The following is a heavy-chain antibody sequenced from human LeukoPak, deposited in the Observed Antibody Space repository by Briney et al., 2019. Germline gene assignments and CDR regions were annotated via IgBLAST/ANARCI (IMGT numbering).Heavy chain of an antibody. J-gene: IGHJ6*03. D-gene: IGHD1/OR15-1a*01. CDR1: GYTFTSYA. CDR3: AILFGGGTEQGTSTGDYMDV. Sequence: GASVKVSCKASGYTFTSYAMNWVRQAPGQGLEWMGWINTNTGNPTYAQGFTGRFVFSLDTSVSTAYLQISSLKAEDTAVYYCAILFGGGTEQGTSTGDYMDVWGKGTTVTVSS. CDR2: INTNTGNP. V-gene: IGHV7-4-1*02.